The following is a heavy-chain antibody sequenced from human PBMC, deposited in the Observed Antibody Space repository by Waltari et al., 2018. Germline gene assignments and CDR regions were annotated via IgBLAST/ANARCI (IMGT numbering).Heavy chain of an antibody. Sequence: QLQLQESGPALVRPSETLSLSCTVSGGSVSSPAYYWSWVRQSPGKGLEWIETIDYSASTADNPSLNSRVTISIDTSKNQLSLELTSVTAADTAIYYCASHLWYRDLSRVAFDFWGQGTLVAVSS. CDR2: IDYSAST. CDR3: ASHLWYRDLSRVAFDF. D-gene: IGHD3-10*01. CDR1: GGSVSSPAYY. J-gene: IGHJ4*02. V-gene: IGHV4-39*07.